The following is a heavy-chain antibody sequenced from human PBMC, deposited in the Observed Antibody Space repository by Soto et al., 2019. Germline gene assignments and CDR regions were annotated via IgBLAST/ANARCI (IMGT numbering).Heavy chain of an antibody. CDR1: GYTFTSYG. CDR3: ARDFGTDILTGYYYYYYGMDV. Sequence: ASVKVSCKASGYTFTSYGISWVRQAPGQGLEWMGWISAYNGNTNYAQKLQGRVTMTTDTSTSTAYMELRSLRSDDTAVYYCARDFGTDILTGYYYYYYGMDVCGQGTTVTGSS. J-gene: IGHJ6*02. D-gene: IGHD3-9*01. CDR2: ISAYNGNT. V-gene: IGHV1-18*01.